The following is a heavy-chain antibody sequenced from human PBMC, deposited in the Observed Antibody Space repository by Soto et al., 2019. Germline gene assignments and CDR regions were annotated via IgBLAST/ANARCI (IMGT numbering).Heavy chain of an antibody. CDR2: IYSGGRT. J-gene: IGHJ4*02. Sequence: QVQLQESGPGLVKPSETLSLTCTVSGGSINSYYWSWIRQPAGKGLEWIGRIYSGGRTNYNPSLTGRLTVSVDTSKNQYSLKLTSVTAADAAVYYCARGPGGFGDFSLDYWGQGTLVTVSS. CDR1: GGSINSYY. CDR3: ARGPGGFGDFSLDY. V-gene: IGHV4-4*07. D-gene: IGHD3-10*01.